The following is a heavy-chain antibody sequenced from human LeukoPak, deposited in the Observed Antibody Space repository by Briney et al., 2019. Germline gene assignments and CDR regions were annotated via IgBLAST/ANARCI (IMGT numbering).Heavy chain of an antibody. D-gene: IGHD6-13*01. CDR2: IKQDGSEK. Sequence: GGSLRLSCAASGFTFSSYWMSWVRQAPGKGLEWVANIKQDGSEKYYVDSVKGRFTSSRDNAKNSLYLQMNSLRAEDTAVYYCARDSTQQLGGGYYYYYGMDDWGQGTTVTVSS. V-gene: IGHV3-7*01. J-gene: IGHJ6*02. CDR3: ARDSTQQLGGGYYYYYGMDD. CDR1: GFTFSSYW.